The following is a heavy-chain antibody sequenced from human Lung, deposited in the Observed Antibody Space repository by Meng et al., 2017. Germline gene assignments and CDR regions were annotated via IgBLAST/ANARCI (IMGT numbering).Heavy chain of an antibody. V-gene: IGHV4-34*01. CDR2: INHSGST. J-gene: IGHJ4*02. D-gene: IGHD4-11*01. Sequence: QGQLQRGGEGRLKPPETLSLPCVVSGGSFSDYYWSWIRQPPGKGLEWIGEINHSGSTNYNPSLESRATISVDTSQNNLSLKLSSVTAADSAVYYCARGPTTMAHDFDYWGQGTLVTVSS. CDR3: ARGPTTMAHDFDY. CDR1: GGSFSDYY.